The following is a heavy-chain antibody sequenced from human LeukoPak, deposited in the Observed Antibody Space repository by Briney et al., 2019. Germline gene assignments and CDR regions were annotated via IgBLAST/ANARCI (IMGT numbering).Heavy chain of an antibody. D-gene: IGHD1-26*01. CDR1: GYTFTSYA. CDR3: SRWDDAFDI. Sequence: ASVKVSCKASGYTFTSYAMNWVRQAPGQGLEWMGITNPSGGSTSYAQKFQGRVTMTRDTSTSTVYMELSSLRSEDTAVYYCSRWDDAFDIWGQGTMVTVSS. J-gene: IGHJ3*02. V-gene: IGHV1-46*01. CDR2: TNPSGGST.